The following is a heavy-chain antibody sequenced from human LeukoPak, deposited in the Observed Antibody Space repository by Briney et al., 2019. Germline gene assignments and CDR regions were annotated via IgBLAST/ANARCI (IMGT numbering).Heavy chain of an antibody. CDR1: GGSIASNY. CDR2: IYYSGST. D-gene: IGHD5-18*01. CDR3: ARDRLYRGYSYGFDY. V-gene: IGHV4-59*01. J-gene: IGHJ4*02. Sequence: TSETLSLTCTVSGGSIASNYWTWIRQPPGKGLEWIGYIYYSGSTNYNPSLKSRVTISVDTSKNQFSLKLSSVTAADTAVYYCARDRLYRGYSYGFDYWGQGTLVTVSS.